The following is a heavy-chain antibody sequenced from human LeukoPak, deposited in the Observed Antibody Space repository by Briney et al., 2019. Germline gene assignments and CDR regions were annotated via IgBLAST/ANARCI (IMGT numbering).Heavy chain of an antibody. CDR1: GGTFSSYA. Sequence: GASVKVSCKASGGTFSSYAISWVRQAPGQGLEWMGGIIPIFGTANYAQKFQGRVTMTGDTSISTAYMELSRLRSDDTAVYYCARDLGGTDFADYWGQGTLVTVSS. D-gene: IGHD1-26*01. J-gene: IGHJ4*02. CDR2: IIPIFGTA. V-gene: IGHV1-69*06. CDR3: ARDLGGTDFADY.